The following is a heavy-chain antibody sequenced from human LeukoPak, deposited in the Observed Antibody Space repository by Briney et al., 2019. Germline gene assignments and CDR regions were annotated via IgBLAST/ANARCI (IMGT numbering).Heavy chain of an antibody. J-gene: IGHJ4*02. CDR1: GLTFSNYA. CDR3: AKAPQTPPSD. V-gene: IGHV3-23*01. CDR2: ISGSGGST. Sequence: GGSLRLSCAASGLTFSNYAMNWVRQAPGRGLEWVSAISGSGGSTYYAGSVKGRFTISRDNSKSTLYLRVNTLRAEDTAVYYCAKAPQTPPSDWGQGTLVTVSS.